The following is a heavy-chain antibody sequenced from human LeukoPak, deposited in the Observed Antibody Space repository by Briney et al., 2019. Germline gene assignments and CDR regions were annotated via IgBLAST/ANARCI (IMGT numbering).Heavy chain of an antibody. V-gene: IGHV3-23*01. CDR1: GFTFSSFA. Sequence: PGGSLSLSCAASGFTFSSFAMSWVRQAPGKGLEWVSTISGSGGSTYYADSVKGRFTISRDDSKNTLYLQINSLRAEDTAVYYCAKDHEYTYISPDFYFDYWGQGTLVTVAS. CDR3: AKDHEYTYISPDFYFDY. CDR2: ISGSGGST. D-gene: IGHD5-18*01. J-gene: IGHJ4*02.